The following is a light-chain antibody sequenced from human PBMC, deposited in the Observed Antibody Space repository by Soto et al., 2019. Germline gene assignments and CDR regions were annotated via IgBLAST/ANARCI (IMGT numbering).Light chain of an antibody. V-gene: IGKV3-11*01. J-gene: IGKJ1*01. CDR2: EVS. CDR1: QTVSSS. Sequence: EIVLTQSPATLSLSPGERATLSCRASQTVSSSLAWYQQKPGQAPRLLIYEVSNRATGIPARFSGSGSGADFTLTISSLEPEDFAVYYCQQYGSSPGTFGQGTKVEIK. CDR3: QQYGSSPGT.